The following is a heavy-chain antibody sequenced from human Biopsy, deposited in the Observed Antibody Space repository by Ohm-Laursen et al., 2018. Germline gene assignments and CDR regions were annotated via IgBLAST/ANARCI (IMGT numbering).Heavy chain of an antibody. CDR2: IYYSGST. CDR1: GGSIYNFF. J-gene: IGHJ4*02. V-gene: IGHV4-59*01. Sequence: GTLSLTCTVSGGSIYNFFWSWIRQPPGQGLVWIGYIYYSGSTNYNPSLKSRVTISVDRSKNHFSLELSSVTAADTAVYYCARVGVGAPSIDYFDSWGQGALVTVSS. CDR3: ARVGVGAPSIDYFDS. D-gene: IGHD1-26*01.